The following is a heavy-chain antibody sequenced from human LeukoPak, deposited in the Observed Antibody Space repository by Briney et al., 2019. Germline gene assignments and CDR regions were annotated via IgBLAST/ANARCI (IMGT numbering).Heavy chain of an antibody. CDR2: IYYSGST. Sequence: SQTLSLTCTVSGGSISSGGYYWSWIRQHPGTGLEWIGYIYYSGSTYYDPSLKSRVTISVDTSKNQFSLKLSSVTAADTAVYYCARVVRYCSSTSCYTAHFDYWGQGTLVTVSS. CDR1: GGSISSGGYY. CDR3: ARVVRYCSSTSCYTAHFDY. V-gene: IGHV4-31*03. D-gene: IGHD2-2*02. J-gene: IGHJ4*02.